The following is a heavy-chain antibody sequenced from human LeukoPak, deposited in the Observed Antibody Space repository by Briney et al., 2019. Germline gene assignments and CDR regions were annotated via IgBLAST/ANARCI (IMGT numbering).Heavy chain of an antibody. V-gene: IGHV3-33*01. D-gene: IGHD3-10*01. Sequence: PGKSLRLSCAASGFAFSSYGMHWVRQAPGKGLEWVALIWYDGSNKYYADSVKGRFTISRDSSKNTLYLEMSSLRAEDTAVYFCARERTLYVSGSGYGMDVWGQGTMVTVSS. J-gene: IGHJ6*02. CDR1: GFAFSSYG. CDR3: ARERTLYVSGSGYGMDV. CDR2: IWYDGSNK.